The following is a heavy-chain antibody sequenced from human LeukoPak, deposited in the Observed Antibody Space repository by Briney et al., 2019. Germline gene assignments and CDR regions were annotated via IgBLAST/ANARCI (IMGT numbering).Heavy chain of an antibody. V-gene: IGHV3-30*02. CDR1: GFTFSSYG. CDR2: IRYDGSNK. CDR3: AKGPYYVWGSFDH. Sequence: PGGSLRLSCAASGFTFSSYGMHWVRQAPGKGLEWVAFIRYDGSNKYYADSVKGRFTISRDNSKNTLYLQMNSLRAEDTAVYYCAKGPYYVWGSFDHWGQGTLVTVSS. D-gene: IGHD3-16*01. J-gene: IGHJ4*02.